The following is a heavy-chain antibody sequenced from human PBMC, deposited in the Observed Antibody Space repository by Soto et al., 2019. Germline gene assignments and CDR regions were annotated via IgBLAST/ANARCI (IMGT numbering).Heavy chain of an antibody. J-gene: IGHJ5*02. CDR2: IKQDGSEK. CDR3: ARGSLVRGVTQFFPWFDP. Sequence: EVQLVESGGGLVQPGGSLRLSCAASGFTFSSYWMSWVRQAPGKGLEWVANIKQDGSEKYYVDSVKGRFTISRDNAKNSLYLQMNSLRAEDTTVYYCARGSLVRGVTQFFPWFDPWGQGTLVTVSS. V-gene: IGHV3-7*01. D-gene: IGHD3-10*01. CDR1: GFTFSSYW.